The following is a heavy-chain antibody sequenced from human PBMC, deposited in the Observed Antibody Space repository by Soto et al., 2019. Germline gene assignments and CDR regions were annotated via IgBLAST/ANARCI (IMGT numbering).Heavy chain of an antibody. Sequence: SETLSLTCTVSGDSMSVFYWSWIRQTPGKGLEWIGYINYVGRTSYYSPSLQSRVTISLDSSKNQFSLILSSVTAADTAVYFCARFRRNYFDYWGQGTQVTVSS. D-gene: IGHD3-10*01. J-gene: IGHJ4*02. CDR1: GDSMSVFY. CDR2: INYVGRTS. V-gene: IGHV4-59*01. CDR3: ARFRRNYFDY.